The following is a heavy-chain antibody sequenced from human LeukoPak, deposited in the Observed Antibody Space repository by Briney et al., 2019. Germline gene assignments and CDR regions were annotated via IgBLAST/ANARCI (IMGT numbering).Heavy chain of an antibody. Sequence: PSQTLSLTCSVSGGSISSIPYHWTWIRQPAGKGLEWIGRVYPTGNTNYNPSLKSRVIILIDTSKNEFYLKLNSVTAADTAVYYCGRWARYWGQGILVTVSS. V-gene: IGHV4-61*02. CDR2: VYPTGNT. CDR3: GRWARY. J-gene: IGHJ4*02. CDR1: GGSISSIPYH.